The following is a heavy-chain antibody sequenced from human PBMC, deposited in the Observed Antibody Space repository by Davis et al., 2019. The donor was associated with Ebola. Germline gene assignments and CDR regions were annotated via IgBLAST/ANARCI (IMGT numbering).Heavy chain of an antibody. D-gene: IGHD2-8*01. CDR3: ARGVVMDCTNGVCFMGYYYMDV. CDR2: ISAYNGNT. Sequence: ASVKVSCKASGYTFTDYYMHWVRQAPGQGLEWMGWISAYNGNTNYAQKFQGRVTITADESTSTAYMELRSLRSDDTAVYYCARGVVMDCTNGVCFMGYYYMDVWGKGTTVTVSS. V-gene: IGHV1-18*04. J-gene: IGHJ6*03. CDR1: GYTFTDYY.